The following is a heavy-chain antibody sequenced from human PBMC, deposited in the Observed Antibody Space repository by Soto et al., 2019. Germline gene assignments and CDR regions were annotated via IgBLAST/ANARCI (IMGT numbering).Heavy chain of an antibody. CDR3: ARIRRSGGSCYSCYYYYYGTDV. CDR2: IYSSGST. J-gene: IGHJ6*02. D-gene: IGHD2-15*01. V-gene: IGHV4-59*08. CDR1: GNSISSYY. Sequence: PSEALSLTCSVSGNSISSYYWSWIRQPPGKGLEWIGYIYSSGSTNYNPSLKSRVTISVDTSKNQFSLKLNSVTAADTAVYYCARIRRSGGSCYSCYYYYYGTDVWGQGTTVTVSS.